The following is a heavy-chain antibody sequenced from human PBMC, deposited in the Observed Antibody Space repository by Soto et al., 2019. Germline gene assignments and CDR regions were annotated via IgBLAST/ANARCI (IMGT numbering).Heavy chain of an antibody. D-gene: IGHD7-27*01. Sequence: QVQLVESGGGLVKPGGSLRLSCAASGFTFSDYYMSWIRQAPGKGLEWVSYISSSGSTIYYADSVKGRFTISRDNAKNSLYLQMNSLRAEETAVYYCARDFRLELGAVVHYYYYMDVWGKGTTVTVSS. CDR2: ISSSGSTI. J-gene: IGHJ6*03. CDR3: ARDFRLELGAVVHYYYYMDV. V-gene: IGHV3-11*01. CDR1: GFTFSDYY.